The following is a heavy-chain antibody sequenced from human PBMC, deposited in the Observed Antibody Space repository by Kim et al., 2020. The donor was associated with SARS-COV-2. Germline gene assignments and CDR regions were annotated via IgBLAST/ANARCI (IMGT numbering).Heavy chain of an antibody. CDR3: ARGPLGREGGGSGYGVDY. D-gene: IGHD5-12*01. Sequence: GESLKISCKGSGYSFTSYWISWVRQMPGKGLEWMGRIDPSDSYTNYSPSFQGHVTISADKSISTAYLQWSSLKASDTAMYYCARGPLGREGGGSGYGVDYWGQGTLVTVSS. CDR2: IDPSDSYT. CDR1: GYSFTSYW. V-gene: IGHV5-10-1*01. J-gene: IGHJ4*02.